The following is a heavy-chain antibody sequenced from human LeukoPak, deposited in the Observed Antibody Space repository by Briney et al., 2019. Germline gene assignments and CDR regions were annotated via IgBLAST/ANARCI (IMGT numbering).Heavy chain of an antibody. CDR3: ARRYYDSSGHDAFDI. J-gene: IGHJ3*02. Sequence: GSLRLSCAASGFTVSSNYMSWVRQAPGKGLEWVSVIYSGGSTYYADSVKGRFTISRDNSKNTLYLQMNSLRAEDTAVYYCARRYYDSSGHDAFDIWGQGTMVTVSS. CDR1: GFTVSSNY. D-gene: IGHD3-22*01. V-gene: IGHV3-53*01. CDR2: IYSGGST.